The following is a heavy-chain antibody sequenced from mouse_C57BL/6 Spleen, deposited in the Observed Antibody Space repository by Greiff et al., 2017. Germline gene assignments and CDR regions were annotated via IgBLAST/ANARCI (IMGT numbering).Heavy chain of an antibody. D-gene: IGHD2-3*01. Sequence: VQLQQPGAELVKPGASVKLSCKASGYTFTSYWMHWVKQRPGQGLEWIGMIHPNSGSTNYNEKFKSKATLTVDKSSSTAYMQLSSLTSEDATVYYCARFDGYYFYYLDYWGQGTTLTVSS. CDR1: GYTFTSYW. V-gene: IGHV1-64*01. CDR3: ARFDGYYFYYLDY. J-gene: IGHJ2*01. CDR2: IHPNSGST.